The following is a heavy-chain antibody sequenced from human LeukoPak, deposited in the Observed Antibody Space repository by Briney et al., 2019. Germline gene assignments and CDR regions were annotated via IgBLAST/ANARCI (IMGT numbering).Heavy chain of an antibody. V-gene: IGHV3-30*02. CDR3: AKDMTKYSSSSFYFDD. CDR1: GFTFSSYG. Sequence: GGSLRLSCAASGFTFSSYGMHWVRQAPGKGLEWVAFIRYDGNKEYYADSVKGRFTFSRDNSKNTLYLQMNSLRGEDTALYYCAKDMTKYSSSSFYFDDWGQGTLVTVSS. J-gene: IGHJ4*02. CDR2: IRYDGNKE. D-gene: IGHD6-6*01.